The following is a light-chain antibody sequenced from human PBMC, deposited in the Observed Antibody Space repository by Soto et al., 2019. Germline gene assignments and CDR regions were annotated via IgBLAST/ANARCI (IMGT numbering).Light chain of an antibody. CDR2: EVS. Sequence: QSVLTQPPSASGSPGQSVTISCTGTSSDVGNYNYVSRYQQHPGKAPKLIIYEVSYRPSGVPDRFSGSKSGNTASLTVSGLQAEDEADYYCNSYGGRNNYVFGTGTKVTVL. V-gene: IGLV2-8*01. J-gene: IGLJ1*01. CDR3: NSYGGRNNYV. CDR1: SSDVGNYNY.